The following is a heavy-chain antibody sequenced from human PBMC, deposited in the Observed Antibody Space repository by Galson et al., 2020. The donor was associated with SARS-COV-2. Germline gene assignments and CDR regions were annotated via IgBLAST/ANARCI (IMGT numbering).Heavy chain of an antibody. J-gene: IGHJ6*02. Sequence: GGSLRLSWAASGLTFRDAWMTWVRQAPGKGLEWVGRMRSETDGGTIEYAAPVKGRFIISRDDSKKTLYLQMNSLKTGDTAVYYCTQCSWNYYYYSMDVWGQKTTVTVSS. D-gene: IGHD2-15*01. CDR3: TQCSWNYYYYSMDV. CDR2: MRSETDGGTI. CDR1: GLTFRDAW. V-gene: IGHV3-15*01.